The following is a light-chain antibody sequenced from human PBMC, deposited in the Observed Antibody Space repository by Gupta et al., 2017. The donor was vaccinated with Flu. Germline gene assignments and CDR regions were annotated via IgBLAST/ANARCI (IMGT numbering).Light chain of an antibody. CDR2: GAS. CDR1: ESVSGN. J-gene: IGKJ2*01. CDR3: QHYRHWPL. V-gene: IGKV3-15*01. Sequence: EIVLTQSPATLSVSPEERVILSCRASESVSGNLAWYQRKPGQPPRLLIYGASNRAAGVPARFSGSGSGTDFTLTISSLQSEDSAIYDCQHYRHWPLFGQGTRLEVK.